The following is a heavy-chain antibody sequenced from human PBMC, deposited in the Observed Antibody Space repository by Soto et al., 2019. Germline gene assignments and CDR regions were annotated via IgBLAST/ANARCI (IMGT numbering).Heavy chain of an antibody. CDR1: GFTVSSNY. CDR2: IHSGGST. D-gene: IGHD3-3*01. V-gene: IGHV3-53*01. Sequence: GWSLRLSCAASGFTVSSNYMSWVRQGPGKGLEWVSIIHSGGSTYYADSVKGRFTISRDNSKNTLYLQMNSLRAEDTAVYYCARDKSPTEMAFGYWGQGALVTVSS. J-gene: IGHJ4*02. CDR3: ARDKSPTEMAFGY.